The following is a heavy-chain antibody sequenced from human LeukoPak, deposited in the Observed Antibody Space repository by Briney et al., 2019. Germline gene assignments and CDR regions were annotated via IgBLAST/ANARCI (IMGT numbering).Heavy chain of an antibody. CDR1: GGTFSSYG. D-gene: IGHD6-13*01. CDR2: IIPMFDIT. Sequence: GASVKVSCKASGGTFSSYGVSWVRQAPGQRLEWLGRIIPMFDITNYPQKFQGRVTVTADKATNTAYMELSSLISEDTAVYYCARDSSAAGSGGLFDPWGQGTQVTVSS. V-gene: IGHV1-69*04. CDR3: ARDSSAAGSGGLFDP. J-gene: IGHJ5*02.